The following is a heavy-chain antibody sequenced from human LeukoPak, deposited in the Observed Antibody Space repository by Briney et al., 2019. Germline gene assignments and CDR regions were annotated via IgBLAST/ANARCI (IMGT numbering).Heavy chain of an antibody. CDR3: ARDQFIHAFDI. V-gene: IGHV3-30-3*01. CDR2: ISFDGSRK. Sequence: PGGSLRLSCAASGFTFSNYAIHWVRQAPGKGLEWVAVISFDGSRKYYAGSVRGRFSISRDNSKNTMYLQMNSLRVEDTAVYYCARDQFIHAFDIWGQGTMVTVSS. J-gene: IGHJ3*02. D-gene: IGHD5-24*01. CDR1: GFTFSNYA.